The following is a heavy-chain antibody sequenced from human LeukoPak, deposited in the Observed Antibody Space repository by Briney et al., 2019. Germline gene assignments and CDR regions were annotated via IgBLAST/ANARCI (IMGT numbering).Heavy chain of an antibody. V-gene: IGHV1-69*13. CDR2: IIPIFGTA. CDR3: ARDLSVAGTSGFDY. Sequence: SVTVSCKASGGTFSSYAISWVRQAPGQGLEWMGGIIPIFGTANYAQKFQGRVTITADESTSTAYMELSSLRSEDTAVYYCARDLSVAGTSGFDYWGQGTLVTVSS. D-gene: IGHD6-19*01. CDR1: GGTFSSYA. J-gene: IGHJ4*02.